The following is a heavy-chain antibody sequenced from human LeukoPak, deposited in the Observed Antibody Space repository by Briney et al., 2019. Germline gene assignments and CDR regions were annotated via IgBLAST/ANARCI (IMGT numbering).Heavy chain of an antibody. CDR1: RGSVNSNSYY. J-gene: IGHJ4*02. V-gene: IGHV4-39*07. Sequence: SETLSLTCTVSRGSVNSNSYYWGWIRQPPGKGLEWSRTIYYSGTTYYQPSIESRVTISVDTSKNQFSLKQTSVTDADAAVYSCARDHEVSSSSFDYWGQGTLVTVSS. D-gene: IGHD6-6*01. CDR2: IYYSGTT. CDR3: ARDHEVSSSSFDY.